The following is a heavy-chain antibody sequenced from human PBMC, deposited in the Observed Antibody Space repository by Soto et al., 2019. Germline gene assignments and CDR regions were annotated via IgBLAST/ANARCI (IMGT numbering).Heavy chain of an antibody. V-gene: IGHV3-23*01. CDR2: ITETGADT. J-gene: IGHJ6*02. Sequence: EVQLLESGGGLIQPGGSLRLSCAASGFTFGKFVMRWVRQTPGKGLEWVSTITETGADTYYTDSVKGRFTISRDNSKNTLYLQMTTLRVEDTALYYCTKASSDRNHMEVWGPGTTVTVSS. CDR1: GFTFGKFV. CDR3: TKASSDRNHMEV.